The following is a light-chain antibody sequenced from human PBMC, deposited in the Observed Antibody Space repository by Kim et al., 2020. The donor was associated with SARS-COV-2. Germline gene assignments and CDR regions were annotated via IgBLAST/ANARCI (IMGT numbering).Light chain of an antibody. V-gene: IGKV1-33*01. J-gene: IGKJ2*01. CDR3: QQFENLPYT. Sequence: DIQMTQSPSSLSASVGDRVTITCQASQVISNHLNWYQQKPGKAPKFLIYDASKLETGAPSRFSGSGSGTYFTFTISSLQPEDIATYYCQQFENLPYTFGQGTKVDIK. CDR1: QVISNH. CDR2: DAS.